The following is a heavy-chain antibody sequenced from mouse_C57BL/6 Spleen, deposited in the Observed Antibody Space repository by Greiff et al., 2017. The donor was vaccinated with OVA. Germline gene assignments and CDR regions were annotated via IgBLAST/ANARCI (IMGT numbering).Heavy chain of an antibody. J-gene: IGHJ3*01. CDR2: IDPSDSYT. V-gene: IGHV1-59*01. Sequence: QVQLQQPGAELVRPGTSVKLSCKASGYTFTSYWMHWVKQRPGQGLEWIGVIDPSDSYTNYNQKFKGKATLTVEPSSSTAYMQLSSLTSEDSAVYYCARGLRAAWFADWGQGTLVTVSA. CDR1: GYTFTSYW. CDR3: ARGLRAAWFAD. D-gene: IGHD2-4*01.